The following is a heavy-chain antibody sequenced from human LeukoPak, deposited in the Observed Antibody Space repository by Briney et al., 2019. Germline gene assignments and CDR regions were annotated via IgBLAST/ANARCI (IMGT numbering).Heavy chain of an antibody. V-gene: IGHV3-74*01. CDR3: ARNDYLED. CDR1: GFTFISYW. CDR2: IKSDGSST. J-gene: IGHJ1*01. Sequence: GGSLRLSCAGSGFTFISYWMHWVRQAPGKGLVWVSRIKSDGSSTSYADSVKGRFTIARDNAKNTLYLQMNSLRPEDTAVYYCARNDYLEDWGQGTLVTVPS.